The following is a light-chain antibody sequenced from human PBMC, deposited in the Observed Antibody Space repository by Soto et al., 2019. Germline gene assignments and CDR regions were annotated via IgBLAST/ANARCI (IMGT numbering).Light chain of an antibody. CDR2: DAS. V-gene: IGKV3-11*01. J-gene: IGKJ1*01. CDR3: QQRSNWPR. CDR1: QSVSSY. Sequence: EIVLTQSPATLSLSPGERATLSCRASQSVSSYLAWYQQKPGQAPRLLIYDASNRATGIPARFSGSGSGTDFTHTISVLEPEDFAVYYCQQRSNWPRFGQGTKLEIK.